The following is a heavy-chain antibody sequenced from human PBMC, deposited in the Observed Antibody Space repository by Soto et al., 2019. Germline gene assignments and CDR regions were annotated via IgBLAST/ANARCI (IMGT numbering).Heavy chain of an antibody. D-gene: IGHD3-16*01. V-gene: IGHV4-39*01. CDR1: GGSVGSTSYY. CDR3: ARHTSVWGTYYYYGMDV. Sequence: PSETLSLTCTVSGGSVGSTSYYWGWIRQPPGKGLEWIGNIYYSGNTYYSPSLKSRVSISVDTSKNQFSLKLSSVTAADTAVYYCARHTSVWGTYYYYGMDVWGQGTTVTVSS. J-gene: IGHJ6*02. CDR2: IYYSGNT.